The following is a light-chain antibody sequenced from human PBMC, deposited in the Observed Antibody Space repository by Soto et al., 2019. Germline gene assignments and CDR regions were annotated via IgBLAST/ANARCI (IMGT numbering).Light chain of an antibody. CDR1: QSVDSN. V-gene: IGKV3D-15*01. CDR2: GAS. J-gene: IGKJ4*01. Sequence: EIVMTQSPATLSVSPGERATLSRRASQSVDSNLAWYQQKPGQAPRLLIFGASTRATGIPARFSGSGSGTDFTLTISSLQSEDFGVYFCQQYDNWPLTVGGGTKVDIK. CDR3: QQYDNWPLT.